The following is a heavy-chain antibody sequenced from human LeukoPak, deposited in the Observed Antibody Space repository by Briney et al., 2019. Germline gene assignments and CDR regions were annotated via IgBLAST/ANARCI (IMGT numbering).Heavy chain of an antibody. CDR2: IIPIFGTA. CDR1: GGTFSSYA. J-gene: IGHJ6*02. V-gene: IGHV1-69*13. CDR3: AREDTRSGYYGMDV. D-gene: IGHD3-10*01. Sequence: AVKVSCKASGGTFSSYAISWVRQAPGPGLEWMGGIIPIFGTANYAQKFQGRVTITADESTSTAYMELSSLRSEDTAVYYCAREDTRSGYYGMDVWGQGTTVTVSS.